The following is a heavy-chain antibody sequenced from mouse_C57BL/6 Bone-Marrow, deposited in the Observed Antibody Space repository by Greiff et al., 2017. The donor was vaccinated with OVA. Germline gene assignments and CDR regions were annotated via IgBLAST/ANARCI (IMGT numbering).Heavy chain of an antibody. CDR1: GYSFTDYN. Sequence: EVQLQQSGPELVKPGASVKISCKASGYSFTDYNMNWVKQSNGKSLEWIGVINPNYGTTSYNQKFKGKATLTVDQSSSTAYMQLNSLTSDDAAVYYCAFDYCSSYRYFDVWGTGTTVTVSS. V-gene: IGHV1-39*01. CDR3: AFDYCSSYRYFDV. D-gene: IGHD1-1*01. CDR2: INPNYGTT. J-gene: IGHJ1*03.